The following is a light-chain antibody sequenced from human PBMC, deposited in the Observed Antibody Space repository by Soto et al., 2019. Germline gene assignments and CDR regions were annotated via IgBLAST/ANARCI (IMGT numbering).Light chain of an antibody. CDR3: SSYSSTITRV. V-gene: IGLV2-14*03. J-gene: IGLJ1*01. Sequence: QSALTQPDSVSGSPGQSITISCIGTSSDIGAYNYASWYQQHPGKAPKLIIYDVSNRPSGVSNRFSGSKSGYTASLTISGLQAEDEADYYCSSYSSTITRVFGTGTKDTDL. CDR2: DVS. CDR1: SSDIGAYNY.